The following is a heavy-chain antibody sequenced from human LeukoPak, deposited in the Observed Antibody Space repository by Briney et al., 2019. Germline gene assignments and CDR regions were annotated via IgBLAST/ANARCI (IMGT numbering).Heavy chain of an antibody. Sequence: ASVKVSCKASGYTFTHYFAHWVRQAPGQGLQWMGWINPNTGATSYPQKFQGRVTITTDTSISTAYMELRSLRYDDTAIYYCVRDGGSGSPYDFWGQGTLVTVSS. V-gene: IGHV1-2*02. CDR2: INPNTGAT. D-gene: IGHD3-10*01. CDR3: VRDGGSGSPYDF. J-gene: IGHJ4*02. CDR1: GYTFTHYF.